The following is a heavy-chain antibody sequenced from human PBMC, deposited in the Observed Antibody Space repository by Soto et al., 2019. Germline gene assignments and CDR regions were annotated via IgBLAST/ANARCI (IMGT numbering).Heavy chain of an antibody. Sequence: QVQLQESGPGLVKPSQTLSLTCTVSGSSITSGRSYWSWIRQHPGKGLEWIGYMFYTGSTYYHPSLKGRVNIPADTPKNQFSLRLRSVTPADTALYYCARDNGYGHFDSWGQGTLVTVSS. CDR2: MFYTGST. V-gene: IGHV4-31*03. CDR1: GSSITSGRSY. J-gene: IGHJ4*02. D-gene: IGHD5-12*01. CDR3: ARDNGYGHFDS.